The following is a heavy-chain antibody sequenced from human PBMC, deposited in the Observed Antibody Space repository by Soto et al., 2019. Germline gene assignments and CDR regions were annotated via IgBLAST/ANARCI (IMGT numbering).Heavy chain of an antibody. Sequence: GGPLRLSCAASGFTFSSYAMSWVRQAPGKGLEWVLAISGSGGSTYYADSVKGRFTISRDNSKNTLYLQMNSLRAEDTAVYYCATTLGGSGWYSFDFWGQGTLVTVSS. D-gene: IGHD6-19*01. CDR2: ISGSGGST. V-gene: IGHV3-23*01. CDR3: ATTLGGSGWYSFDF. CDR1: GFTFSSYA. J-gene: IGHJ4*02.